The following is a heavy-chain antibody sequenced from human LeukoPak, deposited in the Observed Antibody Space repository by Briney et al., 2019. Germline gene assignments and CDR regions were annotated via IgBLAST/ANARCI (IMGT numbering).Heavy chain of an antibody. CDR3: ARVVLELRGYYYSGMDV. D-gene: IGHD1-7*01. Sequence: SETLSLTCTVSGGSISSGGYYWSWIRQHPGKGLEWIGYIYYSGSTYYNPSLKSRVTISVDTSKNQFSLKLSSVTAADTAVYYCARVVLELRGYYYSGMDVWGQGTTVIVSS. V-gene: IGHV4-31*03. CDR2: IYYSGST. J-gene: IGHJ6*02. CDR1: GGSISSGGYY.